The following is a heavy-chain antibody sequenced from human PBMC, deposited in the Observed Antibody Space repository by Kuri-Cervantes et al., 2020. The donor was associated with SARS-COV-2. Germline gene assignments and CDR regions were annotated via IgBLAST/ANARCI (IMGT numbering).Heavy chain of an antibody. Sequence: LSCTVSGGSISSHYWSWIRQPPGKGLEWIGYIYYSGSTNYNPSLKSRVTISVDTSKNQFSLKLSSVTAADTAVYYCARGVGGYCSSTSCYPYNWFDPWGQGTLVTVSS. V-gene: IGHV4-59*08. J-gene: IGHJ5*02. CDR2: IYYSGST. CDR3: ARGVGGYCSSTSCYPYNWFDP. D-gene: IGHD2-2*01. CDR1: GGSISSHY.